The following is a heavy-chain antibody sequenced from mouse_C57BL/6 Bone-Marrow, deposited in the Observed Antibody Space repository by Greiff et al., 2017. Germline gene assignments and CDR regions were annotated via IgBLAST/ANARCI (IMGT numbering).Heavy chain of an antibody. D-gene: IGHD2-1*01. J-gene: IGHJ4*01. V-gene: IGHV1-64*01. CDR2: IHPNSGST. CDR3: ARGDYGNHHYAMDY. CDR1: GYTFTSYW. Sequence: QVQLQQPGAELVKPGASVKLSCKASGYTFTSYWMHWVKQRPGQGLEWIGMIHPNSGSTNYNEKFKSKTTLTVDKSSSTAYMQLSNLTSEDSAVYYCARGDYGNHHYAMDYWGQGTSVTVSS.